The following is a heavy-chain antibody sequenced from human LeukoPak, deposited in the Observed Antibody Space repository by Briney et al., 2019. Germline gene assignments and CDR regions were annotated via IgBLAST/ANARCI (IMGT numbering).Heavy chain of an antibody. Sequence: ASETLSLTCTVSGGSISSSSYYWGWIRQPPGKGLEWIGSIYYSGSTYYNPSLKSRVTISVDTSKNQFSLKLSSVTAADTAVYYCARPIYYQDAFDIWGQGTMVTVSS. CDR2: IYYSGST. CDR3: ARPIYYQDAFDI. CDR1: GGSISSSSYY. D-gene: IGHD3-22*01. J-gene: IGHJ3*02. V-gene: IGHV4-39*01.